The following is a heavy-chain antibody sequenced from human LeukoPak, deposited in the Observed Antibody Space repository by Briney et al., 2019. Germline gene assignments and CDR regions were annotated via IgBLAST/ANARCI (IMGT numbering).Heavy chain of an antibody. Sequence: PGGSLRLSCAASGFTFHSAWMSWVRQAPGKGLEWVGNIKQDGSEKNYMDSVKGRFTISRDNAKNSLYLQMNSLRAEDTAVYYCARDSATKVRGPVIGSTDFWGQGTLVTVSS. D-gene: IGHD3-10*01. CDR2: IKQDGSEK. CDR3: ARDSATKVRGPVIGSTDF. V-gene: IGHV3-7*01. CDR1: GFTFHSAW. J-gene: IGHJ4*02.